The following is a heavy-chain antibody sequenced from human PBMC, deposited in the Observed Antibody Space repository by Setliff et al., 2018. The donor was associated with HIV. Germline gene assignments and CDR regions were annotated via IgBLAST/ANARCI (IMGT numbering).Heavy chain of an antibody. CDR2: INHSGST. CDR3: ARGSIGLGSYRNAYYFDF. J-gene: IGHJ4*02. Sequence: SETLSLTCAVYGGSFSGYYWSWIRQPPGKGLEWIGEINHSGSTKHNPSFKSRVTISIHTSENQFSLKVTSVTAADTAVYYCARGSIGLGSYRNAYYFDFWGQGVLVTVSS. D-gene: IGHD1-26*01. V-gene: IGHV4-34*01. CDR1: GGSFSGYY.